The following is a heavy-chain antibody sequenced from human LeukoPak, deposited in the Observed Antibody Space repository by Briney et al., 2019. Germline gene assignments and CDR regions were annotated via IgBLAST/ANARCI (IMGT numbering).Heavy chain of an antibody. J-gene: IGHJ4*02. V-gene: IGHV1-2*02. CDR3: VRWNDGLTFDY. CDR2: INPNSGGT. CDR1: GYTFPGYY. Sequence: ASVKVSCKASGYTFPGYYLHWVRRPPGQGLGWMGWINPNSGGTNYAQKFQGRVTMTRDTSISTAYMELSRLRSDDTAVYYCVRWNDGLTFDYWGQGTLVTVSS. D-gene: IGHD1-1*01.